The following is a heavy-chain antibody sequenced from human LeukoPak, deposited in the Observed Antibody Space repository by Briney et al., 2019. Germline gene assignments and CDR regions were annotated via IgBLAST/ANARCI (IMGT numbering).Heavy chain of an antibody. CDR2: INPNSGGS. Sequence: ASVKVSCKASGYTFTGYYMHWVRQAPGQGLEWMGWINPNSGGSNYAQKFQGRVTMTRDTSISTAYMELSRLRSDDTAVYYCARGGTDSSSSRFDYWGQGTLVTVSS. CDR1: GYTFTGYY. CDR3: ARGGTDSSSSRFDY. J-gene: IGHJ4*02. V-gene: IGHV1-2*02. D-gene: IGHD6-6*01.